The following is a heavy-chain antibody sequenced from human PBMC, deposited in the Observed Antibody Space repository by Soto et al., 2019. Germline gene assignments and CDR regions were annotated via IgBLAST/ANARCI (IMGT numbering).Heavy chain of an antibody. V-gene: IGHV1-69*12. CDR3: ARDGDPGYSFWSGPLGGGRFDP. CDR2: IVPLFGTA. J-gene: IGHJ5*02. CDR1: GGTFGNTA. Sequence: QVQLVQSGAEVKEPGSSVNVSCKTSGGTFGNTAVTWVRQVPGQGLEWIGGIVPLFGTANYAQKFRDRVMITADESKSTAYMDLSSLRSDDTAIYYCARDGDPGYSFWSGPLGGGRFDPWGQGTLVTVSS. D-gene: IGHD3-3*01.